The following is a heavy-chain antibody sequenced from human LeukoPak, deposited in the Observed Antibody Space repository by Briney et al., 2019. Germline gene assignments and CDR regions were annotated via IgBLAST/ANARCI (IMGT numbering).Heavy chain of an antibody. Sequence: PGGSLRLSCAASGFTFDDYAMHWVRQAPGKGLEWVSGISWNSGTIGYADSVKGRFTISRDNAKNSLYLQMDSLRAEDTALYYCAKDMKYDFNRGYFDYWGQGTLVTVSS. CDR2: ISWNSGTI. CDR3: AKDMKYDFNRGYFDY. D-gene: IGHD3-3*01. J-gene: IGHJ4*02. V-gene: IGHV3-9*01. CDR1: GFTFDDYA.